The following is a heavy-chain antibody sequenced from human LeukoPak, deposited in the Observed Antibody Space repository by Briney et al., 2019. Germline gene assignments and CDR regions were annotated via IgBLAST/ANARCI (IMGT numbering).Heavy chain of an antibody. D-gene: IGHD3-16*02. Sequence: SETLSLTCTVSGASISGYYWSWIRQPPGKRLEWIGYIISTGTINYNPSLKSRVTISIDTSKNQFSLTLSSVTAADTAVYYCARTYDYVWGSYRHYYFDYWGQGTLVTVSS. J-gene: IGHJ4*02. CDR3: ARTYDYVWGSYRHYYFDY. CDR1: GASISGYY. CDR2: IISTGTI. V-gene: IGHV4-59*12.